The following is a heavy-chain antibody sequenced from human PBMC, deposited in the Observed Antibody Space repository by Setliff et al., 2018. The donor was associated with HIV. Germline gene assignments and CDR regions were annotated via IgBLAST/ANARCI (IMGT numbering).Heavy chain of an antibody. Sequence: SSETLSLTCTVSGGSISNSRYYWSWIRQPPGKGLEWIGSIYYSGSTYYNPSLKSRVTISVDTSKNQFSLKLSSVIAADAAVYYCASRVYYYDSSGYLREEGFDPWGQGTQVTVSS. CDR2: IYYSGST. V-gene: IGHV4-39*01. J-gene: IGHJ5*02. D-gene: IGHD3-22*01. CDR1: GGSISNSRYY. CDR3: ASRVYYYDSSGYLREEGFDP.